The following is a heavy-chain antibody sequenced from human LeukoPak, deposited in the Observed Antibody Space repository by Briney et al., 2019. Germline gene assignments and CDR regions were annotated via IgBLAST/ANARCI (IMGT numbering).Heavy chain of an antibody. CDR1: GFTFSDYN. Sequence: GGSLRLSCAASGFTFSDYNMNWIRQAPGKGLKWLSYISASSGTRYYADSVKGRFTISRDNAKNSLYLQMNSLRAEDTAVYYCARGLAANDWFDPWGQGTLVTVSS. CDR3: ARGLAANDWFDP. J-gene: IGHJ5*02. CDR2: ISASSGTR. V-gene: IGHV3-11*01. D-gene: IGHD2-15*01.